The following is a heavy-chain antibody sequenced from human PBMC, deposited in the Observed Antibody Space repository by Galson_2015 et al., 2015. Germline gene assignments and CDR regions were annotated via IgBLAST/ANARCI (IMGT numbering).Heavy chain of an antibody. V-gene: IGHV4-31*03. D-gene: IGHD5-18*01. CDR2: IYYSGST. Sequence: LTCTVSGGSISSGGYYWSWIRQHPGKGLEWIGYIYYSGSTYYNPSLKSRVTISVDTSKNQFSLKLSSVTAADTAVYYCAREGTAMELFDYWGQGTLVTVSS. CDR3: AREGTAMELFDY. J-gene: IGHJ4*02. CDR1: GGSISSGGYY.